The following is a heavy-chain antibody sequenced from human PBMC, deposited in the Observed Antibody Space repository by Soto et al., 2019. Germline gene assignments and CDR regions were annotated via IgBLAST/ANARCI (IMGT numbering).Heavy chain of an antibody. Sequence: QVQLQESGPGLVKPSQTLSLTCTVSGGSISSGDYYWSWIRQPPGKGLEWIGYFYYSGSTFYNPSLKNLVTISLYTSNIQFSLKLSSVTAADTAGYYCVREGCDHWFDPWGQGTLVTVSS. V-gene: IGHV4-30-4*01. CDR3: VREGCDHWFDP. CDR1: GGSISSGDYY. CDR2: FYYSGST. J-gene: IGHJ5*02.